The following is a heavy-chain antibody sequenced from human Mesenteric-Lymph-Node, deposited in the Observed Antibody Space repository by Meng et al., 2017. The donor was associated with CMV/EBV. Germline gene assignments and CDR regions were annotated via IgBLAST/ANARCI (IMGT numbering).Heavy chain of an antibody. V-gene: IGHV3-23*01. J-gene: IGHJ4*02. D-gene: IGHD6-25*01. CDR2: ISGSGGST. Sequence: GGSLSLSCAASGFSFSNYGMGWVRQAPGKGLEWVSGISGSGGSTYYADSVKGRFTISRDNSKNTLYVQMNSLRVEDTAVYYCAKGLADFDYWGQGTLVTVSS. CDR1: GFSFSNYG. CDR3: AKGLADFDY.